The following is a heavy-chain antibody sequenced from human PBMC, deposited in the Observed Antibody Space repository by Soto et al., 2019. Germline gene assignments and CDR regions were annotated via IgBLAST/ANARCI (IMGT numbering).Heavy chain of an antibody. J-gene: IGHJ5*02. D-gene: IGHD4-4*01. V-gene: IGHV1-2*04. CDR1: GYTFTGYY. CDR2: INPNSGGT. Sequence: QVQLVQSGAEVKKPGASVKVSCKASGYTFTGYYMHWVRQGPGQGLEWMGWINPNSGGTNYAQKFQGWVTMTRDTSISTAYMELSRLRSDDTAVYYCARAPYSKALNWFDPWGQGTLVTVSS. CDR3: ARAPYSKALNWFDP.